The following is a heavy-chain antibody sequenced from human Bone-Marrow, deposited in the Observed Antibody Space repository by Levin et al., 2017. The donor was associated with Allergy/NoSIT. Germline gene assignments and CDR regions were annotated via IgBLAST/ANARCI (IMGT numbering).Heavy chain of an antibody. Sequence: GGSLRLSCAASGFTFDDYAMHCVRQAPGKGLEWVSGISWNSGSIGYADSVKGRFTISRDNAKNSLYLQMNSLRAEDTALYYCAKGGTYYYDSSGFYWGQGTLVTVSS. CDR3: AKGGTYYYDSSGFY. CDR2: ISWNSGSI. V-gene: IGHV3-9*01. CDR1: GFTFDDYA. J-gene: IGHJ4*02. D-gene: IGHD3-22*01.